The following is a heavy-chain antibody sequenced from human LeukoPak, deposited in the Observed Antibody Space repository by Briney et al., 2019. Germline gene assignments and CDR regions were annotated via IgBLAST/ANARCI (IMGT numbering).Heavy chain of an antibody. CDR3: ARIDDDTSGYYTDY. J-gene: IGHJ4*02. D-gene: IGHD3-22*01. CDR2: ISSSSSYI. V-gene: IGHV3-21*01. Sequence: GGSLRLSCAASGFTFSDYSMNWVRQAPGKGLEWVSFISSSSSYIYYADSVKGRFTISRDNAKNSLYLQMNSLRAEDTAVYYCARIDDDTSGYYTDYWGQGTLVTVSS. CDR1: GFTFSDYS.